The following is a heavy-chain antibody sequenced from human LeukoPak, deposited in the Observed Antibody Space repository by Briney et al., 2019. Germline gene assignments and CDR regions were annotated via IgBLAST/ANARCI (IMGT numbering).Heavy chain of an antibody. CDR1: GFTFSSYW. V-gene: IGHV3-7*03. CDR2: INQDGREE. J-gene: IGHJ4*02. CDR3: SRGQPFGDY. D-gene: IGHD2-2*01. Sequence: GGSLRLSCAASGFTFSSYWMHWVRQAPGKGLEWVANINQDGREEHFVDSVKGRFTISRDNPKNPLYLQMNGLRAKDTAVYYCSRGQPFGDYWGQGALVTVSS.